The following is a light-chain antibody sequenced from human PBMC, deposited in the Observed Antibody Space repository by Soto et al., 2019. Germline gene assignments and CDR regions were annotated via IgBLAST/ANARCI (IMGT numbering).Light chain of an antibody. CDR2: DDS. CDR1: SIGTKT. J-gene: IGLJ2*01. V-gene: IGLV3-21*02. CDR3: QVWDNSTDHVV. Sequence: SYELTQAPSVSVAPGQTATMTCGGDSIGTKTVHWYQQRPGQAPVLVVYDDSDRPSGIPERFSGSNSGNTATLTISRVEAGDEADFYCQVWDNSTDHVVFGGGTKLTVL.